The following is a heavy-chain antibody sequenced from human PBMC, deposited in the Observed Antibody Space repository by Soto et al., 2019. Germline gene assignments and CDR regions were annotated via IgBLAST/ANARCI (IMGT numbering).Heavy chain of an antibody. V-gene: IGHV1-24*01. J-gene: IGHJ4*01. D-gene: IGHD5-12*01. CDR3: ATRCWLHSYYFDF. CDR1: GYTLTELS. Sequence: GAAVKVSCKVSGYTLTELSMHWVRQAPGKGLEWMGGFDPEDGETIYAQKFQGRVTMTEDTSTDTAYMELSSLRSEDTAVYYCATRCWLHSYYFDFWGQGTLVTVSS. CDR2: FDPEDGET.